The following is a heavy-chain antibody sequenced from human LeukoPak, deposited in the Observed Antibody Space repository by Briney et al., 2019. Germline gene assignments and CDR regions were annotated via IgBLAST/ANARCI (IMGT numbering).Heavy chain of an antibody. CDR2: INHSGST. V-gene: IGHV4-34*01. Sequence: SETLSLTCAVYGGSFSGYYWSWIRQPPGKGLEWIGEINHSGSTNYNPSLKSRVTISVDTSKNRFSLKLSSVTAADTAVYYCARGHHIVVVTATYYFDYWGQGTLVTVSS. D-gene: IGHD2-21*02. J-gene: IGHJ4*02. CDR3: ARGHHIVVVTATYYFDY. CDR1: GGSFSGYY.